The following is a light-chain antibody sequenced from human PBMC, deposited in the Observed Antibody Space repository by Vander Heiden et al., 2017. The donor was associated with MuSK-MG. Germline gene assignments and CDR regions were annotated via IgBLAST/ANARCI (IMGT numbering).Light chain of an antibody. CDR2: GAS. V-gene: IGKV3-15*01. J-gene: IGKJ1*01. CDR3: QHYDNWQSWT. Sequence: EIVMTQSPATLSVSPGERATLSCRASQSVSSNLAWYQQKLGQAPRLLIYGASTRDTGIPARFSGSGYGTEFTLTISSRQSEDFAFYYCQHYDNWQSWTFGQGTKVEIK. CDR1: QSVSSN.